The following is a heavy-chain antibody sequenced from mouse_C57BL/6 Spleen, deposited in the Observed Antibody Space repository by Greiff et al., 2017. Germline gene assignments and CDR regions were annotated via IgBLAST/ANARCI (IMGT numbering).Heavy chain of an antibody. Sequence: EVQLQESGPELVKPGASVKIPCKASGYTFTDYNMDWVKQSHGKSLEWIGDINPNNGGTIYNQKFKGKATLTVDKSSSTAYMELRSLTSEDTSVYSCAREGDYGSSYGFAYWGQGTLVTVSA. CDR2: INPNNGGT. J-gene: IGHJ3*01. CDR3: AREGDYGSSYGFAY. CDR1: GYTFTDYN. V-gene: IGHV1-18*01. D-gene: IGHD1-1*01.